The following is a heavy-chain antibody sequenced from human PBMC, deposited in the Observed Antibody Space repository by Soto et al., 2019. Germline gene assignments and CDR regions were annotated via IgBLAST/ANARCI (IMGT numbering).Heavy chain of an antibody. V-gene: IGHV1-69*13. CDR3: ARDSKVNPGFCDI. Sequence: TSVKVSCKASGGTFSSYAISWVRQAPGQGLEWMGGIIPIFGTANYAQKFQGRVTITADESTSTAYMELSSLRSEDTAVYYCARDSKVNPGFCDIWGQGTMVTVSS. J-gene: IGHJ3*02. D-gene: IGHD3-3*01. CDR2: IIPIFGTA. CDR1: GGTFSSYA.